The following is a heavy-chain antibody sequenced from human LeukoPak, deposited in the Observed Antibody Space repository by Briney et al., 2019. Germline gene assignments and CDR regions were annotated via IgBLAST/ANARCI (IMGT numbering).Heavy chain of an antibody. CDR3: TRDQTPYY. CDR1: GFTFTSYA. CDR2: IRSKIYGGTP. V-gene: IGHV3-49*04. Sequence: GGSLRLSCAASGFTFTSYAMSWVRQAPGKGLEGVGFIRSKIYGGTPEYAASVKGRFTFSRDDSKGVAYLQMNSLKTEDTAVYYCTRDQTPYYWGQGTLVTVSS. J-gene: IGHJ4*02.